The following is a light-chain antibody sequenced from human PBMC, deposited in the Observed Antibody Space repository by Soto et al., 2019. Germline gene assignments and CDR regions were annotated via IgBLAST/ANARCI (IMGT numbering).Light chain of an antibody. CDR3: QSYDSRLRGV. CDR2: ANS. Sequence: QSVLTQPPSVSGAPGQRVIISCSGSSSNLGAGYDVHWYRQLPGTAPKLLIYANSNRPSGVPDRVSGSKSGTSASLVITGLQAEDEADYYCQSYDSRLRGVFGGGTKVTVL. J-gene: IGLJ3*02. V-gene: IGLV1-40*01. CDR1: SSNLGAGYD.